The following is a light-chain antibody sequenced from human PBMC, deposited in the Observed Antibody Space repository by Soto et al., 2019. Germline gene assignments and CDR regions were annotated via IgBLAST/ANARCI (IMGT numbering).Light chain of an antibody. CDR1: GSNIGSNS. J-gene: IGLJ2*01. CDR3: ATWDSDVNYVV. CDR2: DSN. Sequence: QSVLTQPPSVSAAPGQRVSISCSGSGSNIGSNSVCWYQQLPGAAPKLLIFDSNKRPSGSPDRFSGSKSGTSATLGISGLQTGDEADYFCATWDSDVNYVVFGGGTKVTVL. V-gene: IGLV1-51*01.